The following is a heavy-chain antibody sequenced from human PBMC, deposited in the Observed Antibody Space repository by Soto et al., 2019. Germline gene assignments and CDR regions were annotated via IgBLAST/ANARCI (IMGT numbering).Heavy chain of an antibody. CDR2: INPNSGGT. CDR3: AREGLERGVLGFDY. CDR1: GYTFTGYY. Sequence: ASVKVSCKASGYTFTGYYMHWVRQAPGQGLEWMGWINPNSGGTNYAQKFQGWVTMTRDTSISTAYMELSRLRSDDTAVYYCAREGLERGVLGFDYWGQGTLVTVSS. J-gene: IGHJ4*02. V-gene: IGHV1-2*04. D-gene: IGHD1-1*01.